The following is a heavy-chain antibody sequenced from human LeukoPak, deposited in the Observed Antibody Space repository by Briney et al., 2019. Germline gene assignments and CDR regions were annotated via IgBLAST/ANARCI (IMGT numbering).Heavy chain of an antibody. CDR3: GLIFNSGDAFDI. CDR1: GGTFSSYA. D-gene: IGHD2-21*01. Sequence: SVKVSCKASGGTFSSYAISWVRQAPGQGLEWMGRIIPIFGTANYAQKFQGRVTITTDESTSTAYMELSSLRSEDTAVYYCGLIFNSGDAFDIWGQGTMVTVSS. V-gene: IGHV1-69*05. CDR2: IIPIFGTA. J-gene: IGHJ3*02.